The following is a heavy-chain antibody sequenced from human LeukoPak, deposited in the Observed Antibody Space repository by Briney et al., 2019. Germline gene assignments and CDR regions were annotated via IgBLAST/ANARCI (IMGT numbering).Heavy chain of an antibody. CDR2: ISGRSSTI. J-gene: IGHJ4*02. V-gene: IGHV3-48*01. D-gene: IGHD1-26*01. Sequence: PGGSLRLSCAASAFTFSDYSMNWVRQAPGKGLEWISYISGRSSTIYYADSVRGRFTISGDNAKNSMYLQMNRLRAEDTAVYYCARDRLTSGSYFFDYWGQGTLVTVSS. CDR1: AFTFSDYS. CDR3: ARDRLTSGSYFFDY.